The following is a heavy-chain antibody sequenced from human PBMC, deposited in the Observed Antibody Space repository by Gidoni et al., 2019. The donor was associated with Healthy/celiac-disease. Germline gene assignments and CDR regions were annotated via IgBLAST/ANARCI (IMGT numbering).Heavy chain of an antibody. J-gene: IGHJ4*02. CDR2: ISWNSVSI. D-gene: IGHD3-22*01. CDR1: GFTFDDFA. Sequence: EVQLVDSGGGLVQPGRSLRLSCAASGFTFDDFAMHWVRQVPGKGLEWVAGISWNSVSIDYADSVRGRFTISRDNAKNSLYLQMNSLRAEDTALYYCAKDIGPRSYYDSSGYYDYWGQGTLVTVSS. CDR3: AKDIGPRSYYDSSGYYDY. V-gene: IGHV3-9*01.